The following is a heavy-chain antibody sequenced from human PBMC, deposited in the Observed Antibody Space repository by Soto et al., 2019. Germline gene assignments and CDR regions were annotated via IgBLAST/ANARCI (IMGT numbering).Heavy chain of an antibody. D-gene: IGHD1-26*01. CDR2: IWYDGSNK. J-gene: IGHJ4*02. Sequence: PSCSLRLSRAASRLTCYSYVMHWVRKAPGKGLEWVAVIWYDGSNKYYADSVKGRFTISRDNSKNTLYLQMNSLRAEDTAVYYCARDLNLLYYFDYWGQGTLVT. CDR3: ARDLNLLYYFDY. CDR1: RLTCYSYV. V-gene: IGHV3-33*01.